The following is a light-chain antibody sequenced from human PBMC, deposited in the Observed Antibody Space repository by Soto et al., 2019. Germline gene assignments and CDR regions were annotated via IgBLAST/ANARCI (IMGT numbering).Light chain of an antibody. Sequence: EIELTQAPGTLSLSLGERATVSCRAHQYISTNYLPWYHHRPDQAPLLLIYGPSNCPTGIPYMFIGSASGTVFTLPFSSLDPDDFAVFSCQHSGSSRALVQGTNV. CDR3: QHSGSSRA. CDR1: QYISTNY. V-gene: IGKV3-20*01. J-gene: IGKJ1*01. CDR2: GPS.